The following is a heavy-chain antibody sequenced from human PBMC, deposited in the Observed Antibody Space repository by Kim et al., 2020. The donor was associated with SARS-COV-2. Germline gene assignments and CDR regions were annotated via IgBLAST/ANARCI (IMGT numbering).Heavy chain of an antibody. J-gene: IGHJ6*03. D-gene: IGHD3-10*01. Sequence: SGPTLVNPTQTLTLTCTFSGFSLNTTGVGVAWIRQPPGKALEWLGLLYWDDDKHYSPSPRSRLTITKDTAKNQVVLTLANVDPADTATYYCARRQRITLLRGFTFFFYMDVWGKGTTVTVSS. CDR3: ARRQRITLLRGFTFFFYMDV. CDR2: LYWDDDK. V-gene: IGHV2-5*02. CDR1: GFSLNTTGVG.